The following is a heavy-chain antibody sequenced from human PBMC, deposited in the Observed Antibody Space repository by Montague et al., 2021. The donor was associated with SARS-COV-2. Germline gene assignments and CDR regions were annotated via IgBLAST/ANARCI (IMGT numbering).Heavy chain of an antibody. D-gene: IGHD3-3*01. Sequence: SETLSLTCTVSGGSISSSSYYWGWIRQPPGKGLEWIGSIYYSGSTYYNPSLKSRVTISVDTSKNQFSLKLSSVTAADTAVYYCARGGTIFGVVTFPFDYWGQGTLVTVPS. V-gene: IGHV4-39*07. J-gene: IGHJ4*02. CDR3: ARGGTIFGVVTFPFDY. CDR1: GGSISSSSYY. CDR2: IYYSGST.